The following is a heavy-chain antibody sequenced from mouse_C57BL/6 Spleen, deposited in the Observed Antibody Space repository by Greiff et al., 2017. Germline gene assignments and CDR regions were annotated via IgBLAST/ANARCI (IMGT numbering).Heavy chain of an antibody. CDR3: ARNLRFDDYGGFSAMDY. J-gene: IGHJ4*01. CDR1: GFSLTSYG. D-gene: IGHD2-4*01. Sequence: VMLVESGPGLVQPSPSLSITCTVSGFSLTSYGVHWVRQSPGKGLEWLGVIWSGGSTDYNAAFISRLSISKDNSKSQFFYKMNSLQADDTAIYYCARNLRFDDYGGFSAMDYWGQGTSVTVSS. V-gene: IGHV2-2*01. CDR2: IWSGGST.